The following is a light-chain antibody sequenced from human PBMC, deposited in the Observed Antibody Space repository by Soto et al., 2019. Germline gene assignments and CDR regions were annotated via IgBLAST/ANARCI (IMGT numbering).Light chain of an antibody. CDR2: EVS. V-gene: IGLV2-8*01. Sequence: QSVLTQPHSASGSPGQSVTISCTGTSSDVGGYNYVYWYQQHPGKAPKLLIYEVSNRPTGVPDRFSGSKSGNTASQNVSGLKAEDEADNYCSSYAGINGLFGGGTTLTDL. J-gene: IGLJ2*01. CDR1: SSDVGGYNY. CDR3: SSYAGINGL.